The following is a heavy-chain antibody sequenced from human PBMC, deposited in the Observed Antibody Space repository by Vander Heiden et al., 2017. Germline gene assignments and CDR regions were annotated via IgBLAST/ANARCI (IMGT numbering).Heavy chain of an antibody. D-gene: IGHD3-3*01. CDR1: GYTLTALS. J-gene: IGHJ4*02. CDR2: FDPEDGET. V-gene: IGHV1-24*01. CDR3: ATDSISPYYDFWSGYPLY. Sequence: QVQLVQSGAEVTKPGPSVTVSCKFSGYTLTALSMHWVRQAPGKGLEWMGGFDPEDGETIYAQKFQGRVTMTEDTSTDTAYMELSSLRSEDTAVYYCATDSISPYYDFWSGYPLYWGQGTLVTVSS.